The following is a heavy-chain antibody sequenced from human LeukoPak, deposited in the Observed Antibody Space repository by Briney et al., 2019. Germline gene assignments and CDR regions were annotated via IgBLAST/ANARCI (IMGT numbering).Heavy chain of an antibody. V-gene: IGHV3-23*01. CDR1: GFTFSNYA. D-gene: IGHD4-23*01. CDR3: AKVYSRDYGGNSFFDY. J-gene: IGHJ4*02. CDR2: ISGSGVGT. Sequence: RGSLRLSCAASGFTFSNYAMSWVRQAPGKGLEWVSLISGSGVGTYYADSVKGRFTISRDNSKNTLYLQMNSLRAEDTAVYYCAKVYSRDYGGNSFFDYWGQGTLVTVSS.